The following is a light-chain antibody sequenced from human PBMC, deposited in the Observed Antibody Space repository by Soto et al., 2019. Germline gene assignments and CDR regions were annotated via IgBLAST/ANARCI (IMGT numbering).Light chain of an antibody. CDR1: SSDVGGYNY. Sequence: QSALTQPPSASGSPGQSVAISCTGTSSDVGGYNYVSWYQLHPGKAPKRMIYEVNMRPSGVTDRFSGSKSGNTASLTVSGLRAEGEADYYCGSYAGSNNYVFGTGTKLTVL. V-gene: IGLV2-8*01. CDR3: GSYAGSNNYV. J-gene: IGLJ1*01. CDR2: EVN.